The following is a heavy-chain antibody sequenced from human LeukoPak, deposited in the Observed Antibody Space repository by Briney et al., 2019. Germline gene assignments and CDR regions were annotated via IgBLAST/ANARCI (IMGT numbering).Heavy chain of an antibody. Sequence: SVKVSCKASGGTFSSYAISWVRQAPGQGLEWMGGIIPIFGTANYAQKFQGRVTITTDESTSTAYMELSSLRSEDTAVYYCARYSSGYYYVGAFDIWGQGTMVTVSS. D-gene: IGHD3-22*01. J-gene: IGHJ3*02. V-gene: IGHV1-69*05. CDR1: GGTFSSYA. CDR3: ARYSSGYYYVGAFDI. CDR2: IIPIFGTA.